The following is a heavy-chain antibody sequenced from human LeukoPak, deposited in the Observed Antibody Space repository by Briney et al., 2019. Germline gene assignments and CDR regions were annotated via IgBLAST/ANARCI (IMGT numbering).Heavy chain of an antibody. CDR2: INPSGGST. J-gene: IGHJ6*02. Sequence: ASVKVSCKASGYTFTSYYMHWVRQAPGQGLEWMGIINPSGGSTSYAQKFQGRVTMTRDTSTSTVYMELSSVISEDTAVYYCARGGSCSSTSCYSYYYYGMDVWGQGTTVTVSS. CDR3: ARGGSCSSTSCYSYYYYGMDV. CDR1: GYTFTSYY. V-gene: IGHV1-46*01. D-gene: IGHD2-2*02.